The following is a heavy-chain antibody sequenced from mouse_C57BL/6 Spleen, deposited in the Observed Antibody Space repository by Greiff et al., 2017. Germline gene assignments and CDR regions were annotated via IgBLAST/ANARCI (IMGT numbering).Heavy chain of an antibody. Sequence: QVQLQQPGTELVKPGASVKLSCKASGYTFTSYWMHWVKQRPGQGLEWIGNINPSNGGTNYNEKFKSKATLTVDKSSSTAYMQLSSLTSEDSAVYYCARSPPYYYGSSYVLDYWGQGTTLTVSS. CDR2: INPSNGGT. V-gene: IGHV1-53*01. CDR3: ARSPPYYYGSSYVLDY. D-gene: IGHD1-1*01. CDR1: GYTFTSYW. J-gene: IGHJ2*01.